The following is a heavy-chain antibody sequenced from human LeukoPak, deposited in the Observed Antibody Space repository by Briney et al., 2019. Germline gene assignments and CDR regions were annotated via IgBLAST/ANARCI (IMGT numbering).Heavy chain of an antibody. J-gene: IGHJ1*01. CDR3: AGNSGGPLLQH. CDR2: ISSSSSYI. V-gene: IGHV3-21*01. D-gene: IGHD2-15*01. CDR1: GFTFSSYS. Sequence: GGSLRLSCAASGFTFSSYSMNWVHQAPGKGLEWVSSISSSSSYIYYADSVKGRFTISRDNAKNSLYLQMNSLRAEDTAVYYCAGNSGGPLLQHWGQGTLVTVSS.